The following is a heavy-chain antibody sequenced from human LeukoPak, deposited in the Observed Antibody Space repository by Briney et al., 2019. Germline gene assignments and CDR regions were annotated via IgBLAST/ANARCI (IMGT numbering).Heavy chain of an antibody. CDR2: MNPNSGNT. CDR3: ARGLVVLAATSWAFDI. Sequence: ASVKVSCKASGYTFTSYDINWVRQATGQGLEWMGWMNPNSGNTGYAQKFQGRVTMTRNASISTAYMELTSLRSEDTAVYYCARGLVVLAATSWAFDIWGHGTMVTVSS. D-gene: IGHD2-15*01. J-gene: IGHJ3*02. CDR1: GYTFTSYD. V-gene: IGHV1-8*01.